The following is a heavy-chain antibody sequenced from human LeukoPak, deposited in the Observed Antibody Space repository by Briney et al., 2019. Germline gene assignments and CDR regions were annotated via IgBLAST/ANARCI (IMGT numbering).Heavy chain of an antibody. V-gene: IGHV3-21*01. Sequence: GGSLRLSCAASGFTFSSYAMSWVRQAQGKGLEWVSSITSTGSYTFYADSVKGRFTISRDNAKNSLYLQMNSLRAEDTAIYYCARDPYSGSYGDSYYYYMDVWGKGTTVTISS. CDR3: ARDPYSGSYGDSYYYYMDV. D-gene: IGHD1-26*01. CDR2: ITSTGSYT. CDR1: GFTFSSYA. J-gene: IGHJ6*03.